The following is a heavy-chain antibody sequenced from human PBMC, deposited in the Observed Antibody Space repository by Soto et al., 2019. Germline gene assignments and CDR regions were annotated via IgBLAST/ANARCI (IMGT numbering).Heavy chain of an antibody. Sequence: EVQLVESGGGLIQPGGSLRISCAASGFNVSHNYMSWVRQPPGKGLEWVAIMLSGGRTYYADSVKGRFTISRDNSKNTLYFQMHSLRAEDTAVYCCARDPGHGLDVWGQGTTVIVSS. CDR2: MLSGGRT. CDR3: ARDPGHGLDV. V-gene: IGHV3-53*01. CDR1: GFNVSHNY. J-gene: IGHJ6*02. D-gene: IGHD1-1*01.